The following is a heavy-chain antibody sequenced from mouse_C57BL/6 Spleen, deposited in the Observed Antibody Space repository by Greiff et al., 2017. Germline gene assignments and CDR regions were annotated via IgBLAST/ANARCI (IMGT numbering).Heavy chain of an antibody. CDR2: INPYNGGT. V-gene: IGHV1-19*01. Sequence: EVQLQQSGPVLVKPGASVKMSCKASGYTFTDYYMNWVKQSHGKSLEWIGVINPYNGGTSYNQKFKGKATLTVDKSSSTAYMELNSRTSEDSAVYYCASSHGSSDRYYFDYWGQGTTLTVSS. CDR3: ASSHGSSDRYYFDY. CDR1: GYTFTDYY. D-gene: IGHD1-1*01. J-gene: IGHJ2*01.